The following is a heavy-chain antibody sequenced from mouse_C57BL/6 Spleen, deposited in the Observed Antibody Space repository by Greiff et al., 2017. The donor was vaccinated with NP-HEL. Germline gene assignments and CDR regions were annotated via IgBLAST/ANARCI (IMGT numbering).Heavy chain of an antibody. D-gene: IGHD1-1*01. Sequence: VQLQQPGAELVKPGASVKLSCKASGYTFTSYWMHWVKQRPGQGLEWIGMIHPNSGSTNYNEKFKSKATLTVDKSSSTAYMQLSSLTSEDSAVYYCARAPPYYYGSSYACWGQGTTLTVSS. CDR2: IHPNSGST. CDR1: GYTFTSYW. CDR3: ARAPPYYYGSSYAC. V-gene: IGHV1-64*01. J-gene: IGHJ2*01.